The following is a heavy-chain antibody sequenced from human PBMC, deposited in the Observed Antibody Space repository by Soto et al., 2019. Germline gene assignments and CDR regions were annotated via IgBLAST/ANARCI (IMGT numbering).Heavy chain of an antibody. CDR3: AKSFVDPQVVIIPDHPFDY. V-gene: IGHV3-23*01. Sequence: GGSLRLSCTVSGFTFSSHAMSWVRQAPGKGLEWVCAISGSAAGTHYADSVKGRFTISRDNSKNTLYLQMNSLRVEDTAVYYCAKSFVDPQVVIIPDHPFDYWGQGTPVTVSS. J-gene: IGHJ4*02. D-gene: IGHD2-21*01. CDR1: GFTFSSHA. CDR2: ISGSAAGT.